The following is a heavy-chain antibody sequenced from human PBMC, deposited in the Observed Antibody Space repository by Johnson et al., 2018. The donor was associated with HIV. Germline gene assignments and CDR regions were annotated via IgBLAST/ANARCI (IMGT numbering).Heavy chain of an antibody. D-gene: IGHD3-22*01. CDR3: TTGSSGSNAFDI. CDR2: ISGSGGST. J-gene: IGHJ3*02. CDR1: GFSVSSKY. Sequence: VQLVESGGGLIQLGGSLRLSCAASGFSVSSKYMSWVRQAPGKGLEWVSAISGSGGSTYSADSVNGRFTLSRDNSKNTLYLQMNSLKSEDTAVYYCTTGSSGSNAFDIWGQGTMVTVSS. V-gene: IGHV3-23*04.